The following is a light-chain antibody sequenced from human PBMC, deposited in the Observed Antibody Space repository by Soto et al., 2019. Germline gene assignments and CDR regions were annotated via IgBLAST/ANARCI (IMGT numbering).Light chain of an antibody. CDR1: SSNIGAGYD. V-gene: IGLV1-40*01. J-gene: IGLJ1*01. Sequence: QAVVTQPPSVSGAPGQRVTVSCTGSSSNIGAGYDVHWYQQLPGTAPKLLIYGNSNRPSGVPDRFSGSKSGTSASLAITGLKAEDEADYYCQSYDSSVSEVFGTGTKLTVL. CDR3: QSYDSSVSEV. CDR2: GNS.